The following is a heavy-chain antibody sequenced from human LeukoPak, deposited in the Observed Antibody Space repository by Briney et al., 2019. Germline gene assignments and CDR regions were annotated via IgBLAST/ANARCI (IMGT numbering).Heavy chain of an antibody. CDR3: ARLAREPAVPTRNYFDY. CDR1: GYTFTSYG. J-gene: IGHJ4*02. Sequence: ASVKVSCKASGYTFTSYGISWVRQAPGQGLEWMGWISAYNGNTNYAQKLQGRVTMTTDTSTSTAYMELRSLRSDDTAVYYCARLAREPAVPTRNYFDYWGQGTLVTVSS. V-gene: IGHV1-18*01. CDR2: ISAYNGNT. D-gene: IGHD2-2*01.